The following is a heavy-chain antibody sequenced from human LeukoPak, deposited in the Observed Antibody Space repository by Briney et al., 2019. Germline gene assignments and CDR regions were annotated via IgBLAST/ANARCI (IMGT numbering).Heavy chain of an antibody. D-gene: IGHD6-19*01. Sequence: PGGSLRLSWAASGLTFSSYSMNWVRQAPRKGVEWVSYISSISSTIYYADSVRGRFPIPRDNAKNPLYVQLNSWRAEDTAVYYCARRGASSGGLEYWGQGTLVTVSS. CDR3: ARRGASSGGLEY. J-gene: IGHJ4*02. V-gene: IGHV3-48*01. CDR2: ISSISSTI. CDR1: GLTFSSYS.